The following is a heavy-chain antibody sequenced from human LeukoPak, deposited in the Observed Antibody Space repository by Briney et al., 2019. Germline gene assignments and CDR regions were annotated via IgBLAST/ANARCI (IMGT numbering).Heavy chain of an antibody. CDR2: INPNSGGT. CDR3: ELELRPRYDAFDI. CDR1: GYTFTGYY. V-gene: IGHV1-2*02. Sequence: ASVKVSCKASGYTFTGYYMHWVRQAPGQGLEWMGWINPNSGGTNYAQKFQGRVTMTRDTSISTAYMELSRLRSDDTAVYYCELELRPRYDAFDIWGQGTMVTVSS. J-gene: IGHJ3*02. D-gene: IGHD1-7*01.